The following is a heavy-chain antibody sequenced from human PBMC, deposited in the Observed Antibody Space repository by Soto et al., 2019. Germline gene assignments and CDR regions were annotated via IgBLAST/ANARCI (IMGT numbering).Heavy chain of an antibody. D-gene: IGHD3-22*01. CDR3: ARDRTSAYYYDSSGYYYRYGMDV. V-gene: IGHV3-53*01. CDR2: IYSGGST. J-gene: IGHJ6*02. Sequence: GGSLRLSCAASGFTVSSNYMSWVRQAPGKGLEWVSVIYSGGSTYYADSVKGRFTISRDNSKNTLYLQMNSLRAEDTAVYYCARDRTSAYYYDSSGYYYRYGMDVWGQGTTVTVSS. CDR1: GFTVSSNY.